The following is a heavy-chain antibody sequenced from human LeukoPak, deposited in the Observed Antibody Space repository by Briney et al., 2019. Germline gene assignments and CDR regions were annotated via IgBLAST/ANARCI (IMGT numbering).Heavy chain of an antibody. CDR1: GFTFSDYS. CDR3: ARDRRWLQYPIDY. CDR2: ISSRSDAI. V-gene: IGHV3-48*04. D-gene: IGHD5-24*01. J-gene: IGHJ4*02. Sequence: GGSLRLSCAASGFTFSDYSMNWVRQAPGKGLEWVSYISSRSDAIYYADSVKGRFTISRDNAKNSLYLQMNSLRAEDTAVYYCARDRRWLQYPIDYWGQGTLVTVSS.